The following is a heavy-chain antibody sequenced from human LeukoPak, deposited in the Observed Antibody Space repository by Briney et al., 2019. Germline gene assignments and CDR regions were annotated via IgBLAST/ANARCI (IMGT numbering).Heavy chain of an antibody. CDR1: GFTFSSYA. J-gene: IGHJ4*02. V-gene: IGHV3-23*01. CDR2: ISGSGGNT. D-gene: IGHD1-26*01. Sequence: GGSLRLSCAASGFTFSSYAMTWVRQAPGKGLEWVSAISGSGGNTYYADSVKGRFTISRDNSKNTLYLQMNSLRAEDTAVYYCAKDGDRIVGAWFDYWGQGTLVTVSS. CDR3: AKDGDRIVGAWFDY.